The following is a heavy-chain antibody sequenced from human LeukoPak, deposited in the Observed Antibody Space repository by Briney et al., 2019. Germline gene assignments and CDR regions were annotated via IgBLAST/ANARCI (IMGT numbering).Heavy chain of an antibody. J-gene: IGHJ4*02. CDR3: ARVSRVGEESPDY. D-gene: IGHD1-26*01. CDR2: INSNSGGT. CDR1: GYTFTGYY. Sequence: ASVKASCKASGYTFTGYYMNWVRQAPGQGLEWLGWINSNSGGTNYAQKFQGRVTMTRDTSISTAYMELSRLRSDDTAVYYCARVSRVGEESPDYWGQGTLVTVSS. V-gene: IGHV1-2*02.